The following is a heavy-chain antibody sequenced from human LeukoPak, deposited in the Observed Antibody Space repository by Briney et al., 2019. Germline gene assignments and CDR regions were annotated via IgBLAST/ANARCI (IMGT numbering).Heavy chain of an antibody. CDR1: GYKFNAYW. CDR3: ARRLGTTEDFDY. CDR2: IYPDDSDA. Sequence: GESLKISCKGSGYKFNAYWIAWVRQMPGKGLEWMGIIYPDDSDARYSPSFQGQVTISADKSVSIAYLQWSSLKASDTAMYYCARRLGTTEDFDYWGQGTLVTVSS. J-gene: IGHJ4*02. V-gene: IGHV5-51*01. D-gene: IGHD1-7*01.